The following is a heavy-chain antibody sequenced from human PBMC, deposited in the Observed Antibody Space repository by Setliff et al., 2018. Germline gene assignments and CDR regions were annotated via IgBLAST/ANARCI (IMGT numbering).Heavy chain of an antibody. CDR2: TYPDVSDP. Sequence: PGESLKISCKGSGYSLTNYWIGWVRQMPGKGLEWMGITYPDVSDPRYSPSFQGQVTISVDKSINTAFLQWNNLKASDSAMYYCATTRLASRWYVVDGFDIWGQGTLVTVSS. J-gene: IGHJ3*02. V-gene: IGHV5-51*01. D-gene: IGHD6-13*01. CDR3: ATTRLASRWYVVDGFDI. CDR1: GYSLTNYW.